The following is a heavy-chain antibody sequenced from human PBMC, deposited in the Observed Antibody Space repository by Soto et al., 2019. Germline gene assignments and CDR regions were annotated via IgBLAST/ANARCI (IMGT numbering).Heavy chain of an antibody. D-gene: IGHD3-3*01. CDR3: AKYYDFWSGSDPGDYGMDV. V-gene: IGHV4-39*01. J-gene: IGHJ6*02. CDR2: IYYSGST. Sequence: PSETLSLTCTVSCGSIISSSYYWGWIRQPPGKGLEWIGSIYYSGSTYYNPSLKSRVTISVDTSKNQFSLKLSSVTAADTAVYYCAKYYDFWSGSDPGDYGMDVWGQGTTVTVSS. CDR1: CGSIISSSYY.